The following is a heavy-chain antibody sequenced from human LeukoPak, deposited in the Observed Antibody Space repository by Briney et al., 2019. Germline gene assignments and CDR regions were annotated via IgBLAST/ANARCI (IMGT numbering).Heavy chain of an antibody. CDR3: ARDTYYDSSCYSPPYFVY. Sequence: PSETLSLTCAVSGYSISSGYYWGWIRQPPGKGLEWIGSIYHSGSTYYNPSLKSRVTISVDTSKNQFSLKLSSVTAADTAVYYCARDTYYDSSCYSPPYFVYWGQGTLVTVSS. V-gene: IGHV4-38-2*02. CDR1: GYSISSGYY. D-gene: IGHD3-22*01. CDR2: IYHSGST. J-gene: IGHJ4*02.